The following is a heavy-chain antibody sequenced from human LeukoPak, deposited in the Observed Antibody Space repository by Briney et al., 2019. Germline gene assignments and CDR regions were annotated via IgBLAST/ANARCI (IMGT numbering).Heavy chain of an antibody. V-gene: IGHV5-51*01. CDR1: GYSFNSYW. Sequence: GESLKISCKGSGYSFNSYWIGWVRRMPGKGLEWMGIIYPGDSDTRYSPSFQGQVTISADKSIDTAYLQWSSLKASDTAMYYCARKYCRSSSCYVAFDYWGQGTLVTVSS. D-gene: IGHD2-2*01. CDR3: ARKYCRSSSCYVAFDY. CDR2: IYPGDSDT. J-gene: IGHJ4*02.